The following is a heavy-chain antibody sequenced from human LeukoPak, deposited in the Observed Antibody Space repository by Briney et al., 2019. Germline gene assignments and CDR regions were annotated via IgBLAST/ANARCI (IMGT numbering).Heavy chain of an antibody. J-gene: IGHJ3*02. CDR3: ARVYYHAFDI. Sequence: LSLTCTVSGGSISSSSYYWGWIRQPPGKGLEWVSYISSNDVTIYYADSVKGRFTISRDNAKNSLYLLMNSLRAEDTAVYYCARVYYHAFDIWGQGTMVTVSS. V-gene: IGHV3-11*04. CDR2: ISSNDVTI. D-gene: IGHD1-26*01. CDR1: GGSISSSSYY.